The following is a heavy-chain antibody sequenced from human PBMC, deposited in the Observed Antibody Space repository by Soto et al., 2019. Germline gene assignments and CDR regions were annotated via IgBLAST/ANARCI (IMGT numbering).Heavy chain of an antibody. CDR1: PGTFISYA. J-gene: IGHJ5*02. CDR3: AREDEYSWWFDP. Sequence: SVKVSFNPSPGTFISYAISWVRQAPGQGLEWMGGIIPIFGTANYAQKFQGRVTITVDESTSTAYMELSSLRSEDTAVYYCAREDEYSWWFDPWGQGTLVTVS. CDR2: IIPIFGTA. D-gene: IGHD5-12*01. V-gene: IGHV1-69*13.